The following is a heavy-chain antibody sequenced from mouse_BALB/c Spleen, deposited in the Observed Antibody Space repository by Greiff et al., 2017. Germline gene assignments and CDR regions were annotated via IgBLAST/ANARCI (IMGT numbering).Heavy chain of an antibody. Sequence: VMLVESGAELVRPGTSVKISCKASGYTFTNYWLGWVKQRPGHGLEWIGDIYPGGGYTNYNEKFKGKATLTADTSSSTAYMQLSSLTSEDSAVYFCASSGTTARATYYAMDYWGQGTSVTVSS. V-gene: IGHV1-63*02. J-gene: IGHJ4*01. CDR1: GYTFTNYW. D-gene: IGHD3-2*01. CDR3: ASSGTTARATYYAMDY. CDR2: IYPGGGYT.